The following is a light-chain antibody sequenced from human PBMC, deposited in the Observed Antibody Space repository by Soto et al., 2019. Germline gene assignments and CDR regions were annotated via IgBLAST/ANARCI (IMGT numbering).Light chain of an antibody. CDR1: QSLLHGNGYNY. J-gene: IGKJ3*01. V-gene: IGKV2-28*01. Sequence: DILMTQSPLSLPVTPGEPASISCRSNQSLLHGNGYNYLDWYLQKPGQTPQLLIYLGSNRASGVHERFSGSGSGTDFTLKISRVEAEDVGFYYCMQALQGASFGPGTKVDIK. CDR2: LGS. CDR3: MQALQGAS.